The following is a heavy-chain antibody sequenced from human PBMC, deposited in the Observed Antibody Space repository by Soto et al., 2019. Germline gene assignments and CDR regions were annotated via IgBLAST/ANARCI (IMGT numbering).Heavy chain of an antibody. CDR3: ARGCSSGYYYTFDY. Sequence: SETLSLTCAVSGGSISSGGYSWSWIRQPPGKGLEWIGYIYHSGSTYYNPSLKSRVTISVDTSKNQFSLKLSSVTAEDTAVYYCARGCSSGYYYTFDYWGQGTLVTVSS. D-gene: IGHD3-22*01. J-gene: IGHJ4*02. V-gene: IGHV4-30-2*01. CDR1: GGSISSGGYS. CDR2: IYHSGST.